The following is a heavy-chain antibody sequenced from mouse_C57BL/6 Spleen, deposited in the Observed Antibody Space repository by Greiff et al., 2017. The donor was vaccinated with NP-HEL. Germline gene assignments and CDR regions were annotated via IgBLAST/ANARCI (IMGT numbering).Heavy chain of an antibody. CDR3: APFAY. V-gene: IGHV1-26*01. Sequence: EVKLQESGPELVKPGASVKISCKASGYTFTDYYMNWVKQSHGKSLEWIGDINPNNGGTSYNQKFKGKATLTVDKSSSTAYMELRSLTSEDSAVYYYAPFAYWGQGTLVTVSA. CDR1: GYTFTDYY. J-gene: IGHJ3*01. CDR2: INPNNGGT.